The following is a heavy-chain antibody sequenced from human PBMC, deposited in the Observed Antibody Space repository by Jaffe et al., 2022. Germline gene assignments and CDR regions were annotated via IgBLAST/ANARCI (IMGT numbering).Heavy chain of an antibody. V-gene: IGHV3-43D*04. CDR3: AKDSLGYCSGGSCYHFDY. CDR2: ISWDGGST. Sequence: EVQLVESGGVVVQPGGSLRLSCAASGFTFDDYAMHWVRQAPGKGLEWVSLISWDGGSTYYADSVKGRFTISRDNSKNSLYLQMNSLRAEDTALYYCAKDSLGYCSGGSCYHFDYWGQGTLVTVSS. D-gene: IGHD2-15*01. J-gene: IGHJ4*02. CDR1: GFTFDDYA.